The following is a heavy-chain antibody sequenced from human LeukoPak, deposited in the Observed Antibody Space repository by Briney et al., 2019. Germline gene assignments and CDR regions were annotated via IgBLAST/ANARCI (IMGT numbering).Heavy chain of an antibody. CDR3: ARRGIWDLQIGNWLDP. CDR1: GDSITTNSYW. D-gene: IGHD3-16*01. Sequence: SETLSLTCSLSGDSITTNSYWWGWIRQSPGKGLEWIGSIYSSGSSYYNPSLKSRATISPDTSKNQYSLRLTSVTAADTAVYYCARRGIWDLQIGNWLDPWGQGILVTVSS. V-gene: IGHV4-39*01. CDR2: IYSSGSS. J-gene: IGHJ5*02.